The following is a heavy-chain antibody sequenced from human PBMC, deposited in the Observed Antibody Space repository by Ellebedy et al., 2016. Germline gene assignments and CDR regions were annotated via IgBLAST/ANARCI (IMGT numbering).Heavy chain of an antibody. D-gene: IGHD1-26*01. V-gene: IGHV4-31*03. J-gene: IGHJ4*02. CDR2: IYYSGST. CDR1: GGSISSGGYY. CDR3: ARATNSGSYLVDY. Sequence: SETLSLXXTVSGGSISSGGYYWSWIRQHPGKGLEWIGYIYYSGSTYYNPSLKSRVTISVDTSKNQFSLKLSSVTAADTAVYYCARATNSGSYLVDYWGQGTLVTVSS.